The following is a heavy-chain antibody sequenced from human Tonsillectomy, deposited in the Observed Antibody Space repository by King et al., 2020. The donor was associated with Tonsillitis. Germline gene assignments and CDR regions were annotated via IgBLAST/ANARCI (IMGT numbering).Heavy chain of an antibody. D-gene: IGHD4-17*01. J-gene: IGHJ4*02. CDR1: GGSIGSFY. CDR2: SFHSGSA. Sequence: VQLQESGPGLLKPSETLSLTCSVSGGSIGSFYWSWIRQSPGRGLEWIGYSFHSGSANFNPSPKNRVTISLDTSKNQVSLNLTSVTSADTAVYYCARSPRGDFKPRCSLVKGGQGTGVTVSS. CDR3: ARSPRGDFKPRCSLVK. V-gene: IGHV4-59*01.